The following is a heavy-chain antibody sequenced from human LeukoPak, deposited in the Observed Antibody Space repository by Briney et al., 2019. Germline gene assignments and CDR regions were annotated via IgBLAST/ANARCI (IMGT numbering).Heavy chain of an antibody. CDR2: IKEDGSEK. D-gene: IGHD2-2*01. CDR1: GFIFSSYW. CDR3: ARRALRYCSSTSCPAQYYGVDV. V-gene: IGHV3-7*03. Sequence: GGSLRLSCAASGFIFSSYWLSWVRKAPGRGLEWLANIKEDGSEKYYVDSVKGRFTISRDNAKNSLYLQTNSLRAEDTAVYYCARRALRYCSSTSCPAQYYGVDVWGKGTTVTVSS. J-gene: IGHJ6*04.